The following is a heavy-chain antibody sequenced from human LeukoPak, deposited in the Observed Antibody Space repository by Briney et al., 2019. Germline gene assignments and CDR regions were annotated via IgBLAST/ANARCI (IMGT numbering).Heavy chain of an antibody. Sequence: PGRSLRLSCAASGFTFSSYAMHWVRQAPGKGLEWVAVISYDGSNKYYADSVKGRFTISRDNSKNTLYLQMNSLRAEDTAVYYCAREGAAWNYFFGYWGQGTLVTVSP. J-gene: IGHJ4*02. CDR2: ISYDGSNK. V-gene: IGHV3-30-3*01. CDR3: AREGAAWNYFFGY. CDR1: GFTFSSYA. D-gene: IGHD1-7*01.